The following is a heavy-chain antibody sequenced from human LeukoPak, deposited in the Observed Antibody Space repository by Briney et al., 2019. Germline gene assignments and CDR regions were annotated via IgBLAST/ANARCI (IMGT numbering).Heavy chain of an antibody. CDR2: ISTSSTTI. Sequence: GGSLRLSCAASGFTFSSYIMNWVRQAPGKGLEWVSYISTSSTTIYYADSVKGRFTISRDNAKNSLYLQMNSLRDEDTAVYYCARESDGSGSYYKLGAFDIWGQGTMVTVSS. CDR3: ARESDGSGSYYKLGAFDI. J-gene: IGHJ3*02. V-gene: IGHV3-48*02. CDR1: GFTFSSYI. D-gene: IGHD3-10*01.